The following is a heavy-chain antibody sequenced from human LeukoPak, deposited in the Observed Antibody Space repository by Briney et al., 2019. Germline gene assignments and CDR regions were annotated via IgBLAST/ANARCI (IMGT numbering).Heavy chain of an antibody. V-gene: IGHV3-9*01. D-gene: IGHD5-12*01. CDR2: ISWNSGRI. CDR1: GFTFDDYA. Sequence: PGRSLRLSCVASGFTFDDYAMHWVRQAPGKGLEWVSGISWNSGRIGYADSVKGRFTISRDNAKNSLCLQMNSLRAEDTALYYCAKDHSYSGYDYSDYWGQGTLVTVSS. J-gene: IGHJ4*02. CDR3: AKDHSYSGYDYSDY.